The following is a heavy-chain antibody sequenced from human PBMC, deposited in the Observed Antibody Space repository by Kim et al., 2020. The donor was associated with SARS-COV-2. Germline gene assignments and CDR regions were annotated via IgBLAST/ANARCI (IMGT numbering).Heavy chain of an antibody. CDR2: IYYSGST. CDR1: GGSISSYY. Sequence: SETLSLTCTVSGGSISSYYWSWIRQPPGKGLEWIGYIYYSGSTNYNPSLKSRVTISVDTSKNQFSLKLSSVTAADTAVYYCARTRSSHLAFDIWGQGTMVTVSS. V-gene: IGHV4-59*13. CDR3: ARTRSSHLAFDI. D-gene: IGHD2-2*01. J-gene: IGHJ3*02.